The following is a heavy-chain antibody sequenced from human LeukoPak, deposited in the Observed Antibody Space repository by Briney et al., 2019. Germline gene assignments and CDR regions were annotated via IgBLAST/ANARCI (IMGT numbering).Heavy chain of an antibody. J-gene: IGHJ4*02. CDR1: GFTFSSYS. CDR2: IRSSSSTI. Sequence: GGSLRLSCAASGFTFSSYSMNWVRQAPGKGLEWVSYIRSSSSTIYYADSVKGRFTISRDNVKNSLYLQMNSLRAEDTAIYYCARDFGSSSPYYFDYWGQGTPVTVSS. V-gene: IGHV3-48*01. D-gene: IGHD6-6*01. CDR3: ARDFGSSSPYYFDY.